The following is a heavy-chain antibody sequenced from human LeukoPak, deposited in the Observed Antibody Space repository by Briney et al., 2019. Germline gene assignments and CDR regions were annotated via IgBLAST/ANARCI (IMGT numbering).Heavy chain of an antibody. J-gene: IGHJ4*02. CDR2: MNPNSGNT. CDR3: AREESMTVDY. CDR1: GYTFTSYD. Sequence: ASVTVSCKASGYTFTSYDINWVRQATGQGLEWMGWMNPNSGNTGYAQKFQGRVTMTRDTSTSTVYMELSSLRSEDTAVYYCAREESMTVDYWGQGTLVTVSS. D-gene: IGHD3-22*01. V-gene: IGHV1-8*01.